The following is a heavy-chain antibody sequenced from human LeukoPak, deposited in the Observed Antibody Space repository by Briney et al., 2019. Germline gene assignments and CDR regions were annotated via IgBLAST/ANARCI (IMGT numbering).Heavy chain of an antibody. J-gene: IGHJ5*02. CDR1: SFPVSSNF. V-gene: IGHV3-53*01. D-gene: IGHD1-26*01. Sequence: PGGSLRLSCAASSFPVSSNFMSWVRRAPGKGLEWVSVVYCVGTKYYEGTVEGRFTISRDTSRNTLYLQMNTLRDDDTAVYYCVRSLNSGSYADLWGQGTLITVSS. CDR3: VRSLNSGSYADL. CDR2: VYCVGTK.